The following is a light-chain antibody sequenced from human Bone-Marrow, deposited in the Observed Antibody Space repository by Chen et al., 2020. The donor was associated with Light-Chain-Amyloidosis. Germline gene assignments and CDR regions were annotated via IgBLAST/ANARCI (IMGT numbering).Light chain of an antibody. CDR2: QDN. Sequence: SYELTQPPSVSVSPGQTASITCSGDNLGDKYACWYQQKPGQSPVLVIYQDNKRPSGIPERFSGSNSGNTATLTISGTQAMDEADYFCQAWHSGTGVFGTGTKVTVL. J-gene: IGLJ1*01. CDR3: QAWHSGTGV. CDR1: NLGDKY. V-gene: IGLV3-1*01.